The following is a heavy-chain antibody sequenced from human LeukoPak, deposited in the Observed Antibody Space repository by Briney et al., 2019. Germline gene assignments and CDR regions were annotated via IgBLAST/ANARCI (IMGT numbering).Heavy chain of an antibody. CDR2: LYTTNTA. CDR3: ARGQARSFDY. V-gene: IGHV3-53*01. J-gene: IGHJ4*02. Sequence: GGSLRLSCAASGFTVSSYSMNWVRQAPGKGLKWVSVLYTTNTAYYADSVKGRFTISRDNSKNTLYLQMNTLRAEDTAVYYCARGQARSFDYWGQGTLVTVSS. CDR1: GFTVSSYS.